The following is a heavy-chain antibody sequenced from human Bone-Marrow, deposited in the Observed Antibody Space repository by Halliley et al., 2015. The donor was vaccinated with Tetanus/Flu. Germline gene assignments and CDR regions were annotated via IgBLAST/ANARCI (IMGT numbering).Heavy chain of an antibody. V-gene: IGHV3-21*06. J-gene: IGHJ5*02. CDR2: ISRSGSYI. CDR1: GFIFSSYS. Sequence: SLRLSCAASGFIFSSYSMNWVRQAPGKGLEWVSSISRSGSYIYYADSVKGRFSIFRDDANNSVYLQMNSLRPEDTAVYYCARAWRSGDYVKDWFDPWGQGTLVTVSS. D-gene: IGHD4-17*01. CDR3: ARAWRSGDYVKDWFDP.